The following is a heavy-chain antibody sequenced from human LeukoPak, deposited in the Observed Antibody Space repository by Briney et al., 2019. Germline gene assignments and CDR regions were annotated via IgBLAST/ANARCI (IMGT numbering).Heavy chain of an antibody. J-gene: IGHJ4*02. D-gene: IGHD1-26*01. CDR3: TWVGASYYFDY. CDR1: GFTFKHAW. Sequence: GGSLRLSCAASGFTFKHAWMSWVRQAPGKGLEWVGRIKSKTNGGTTDYAAPVKGRFTISRDDSKNTLYLQMNSLKTEDTAVYYCTWVGASYYFDYWGQGTLVTVSS. CDR2: IKSKTNGGTT. V-gene: IGHV3-15*01.